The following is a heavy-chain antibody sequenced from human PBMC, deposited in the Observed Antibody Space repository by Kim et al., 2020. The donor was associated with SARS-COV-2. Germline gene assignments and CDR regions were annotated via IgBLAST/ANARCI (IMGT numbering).Heavy chain of an antibody. J-gene: IGHJ4*02. CDR1: GFIFSNYG. V-gene: IGHV3-33*01. CDR3: KRDQWYKTGPESSEY. D-gene: IGHD1-1*01. CDR2: IWYDGSIK. Sequence: GGSLRLSCAASGFIFSNYGMHWVRQAPGKGLEWVGIIWYDGSIKYYADSVKGRFTISRDNSKNILYLQMNSLSAEDTAVYYCKRDQWYKTGPESSEYWGQGTLVTVSS.